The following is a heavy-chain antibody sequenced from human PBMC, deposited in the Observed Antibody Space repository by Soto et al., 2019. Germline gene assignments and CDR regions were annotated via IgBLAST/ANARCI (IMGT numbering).Heavy chain of an antibody. CDR1: GGSIYSNNW. CDR2: IYYNGET. J-gene: IGHJ4*02. CDR3: ARHDGYCSGGRCFSPRHFAY. Sequence: SETLSLTCAVSGGSIYSNNWWSWVRQPPGKGLEWIGTIYYNGETFYSPSFKSRLTISVDTSKNQFSLRLKSVTAADTAVYYCARHDGYCSGGRCFSPRHFAYWGQGTLVTVSS. D-gene: IGHD2-15*01. V-gene: IGHV4-39*01.